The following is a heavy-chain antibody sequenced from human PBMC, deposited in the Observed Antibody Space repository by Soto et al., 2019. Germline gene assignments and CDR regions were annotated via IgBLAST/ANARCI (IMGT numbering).Heavy chain of an antibody. V-gene: IGHV4-34*01. CDR3: ARGTLYGLDY. CDR2: INHSGST. J-gene: IGHJ4*02. Sequence: QVQLQQLGAGLLKPSETLSLTCAVYGGSFRGYYWSWIRQPPGKGLEWIGEINHSGSTNYNPSLKSRVTISVDTSKNQFSLKLSSVTAADTAVYYCARGTLYGLDYWGQGTLVTVSS. D-gene: IGHD4-17*01. CDR1: GGSFRGYY.